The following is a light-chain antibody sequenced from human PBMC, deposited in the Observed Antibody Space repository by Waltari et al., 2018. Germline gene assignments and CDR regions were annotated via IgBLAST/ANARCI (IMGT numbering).Light chain of an antibody. CDR1: QGVGDS. CDR3: QKYNIAPRT. Sequence: DIQLTQSPSSLSASAGDRVTIPCRASQGVGDSVAWYQQKPGKPPTRLIYGASTLHSGVPSRFSGSGSETDFTLTISSLQPEDVATYYCQKYNIAPRTFGPGTKVEIK. V-gene: IGKV1-27*01. J-gene: IGKJ1*01. CDR2: GAS.